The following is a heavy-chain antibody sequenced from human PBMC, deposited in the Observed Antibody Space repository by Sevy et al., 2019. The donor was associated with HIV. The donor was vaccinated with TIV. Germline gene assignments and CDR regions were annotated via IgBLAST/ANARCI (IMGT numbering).Heavy chain of an antibody. CDR3: ALERLSSDVAEYFQN. J-gene: IGHJ1*01. D-gene: IGHD1-1*01. CDR2: ISFDASNK. V-gene: IGHV3-30*04. CDR1: GFTFSRYS. Sequence: GSLRLSCAASGFTFSRYSMHWVRQAPGKGLEWVANISFDASNKHYADSVKGRFTISRDNFQNSLFLQMNSLRPEDTAVYYCALERLSSDVAEYFQNWGQGTLVTVSS.